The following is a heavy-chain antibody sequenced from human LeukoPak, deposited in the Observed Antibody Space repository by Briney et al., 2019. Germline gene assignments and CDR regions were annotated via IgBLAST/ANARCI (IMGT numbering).Heavy chain of an antibody. V-gene: IGHV1-18*01. D-gene: IGHD4-17*01. CDR1: DYTFSTYV. Sequence: ASVKVSCKASDYTFSTYVISWLRQAPGQGPEWMGWISPYKGNAIYAQKLQGRVTMTTDTSTGTAYMELRSLTSDDTAVYYCATAQDYGEYVLGYFDYWGQGTRVTVSS. CDR2: ISPYKGNA. J-gene: IGHJ4*02. CDR3: ATAQDYGEYVLGYFDY.